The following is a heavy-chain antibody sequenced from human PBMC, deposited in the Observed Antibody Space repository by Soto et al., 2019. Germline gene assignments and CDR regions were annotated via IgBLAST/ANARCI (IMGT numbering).Heavy chain of an antibody. CDR3: ARAPRGNYGSPSSSDY. V-gene: IGHV4-59*01. Sequence: SETLSLTCTVSGGSISSYYWSWIRQPPGKGLEWIGYIYYSGSTNYNPSLKSRVTISVDTSKNQFSLKLSSVTAADTAVYYCARAPRGNYGSPSSSDYWGQGPLVTLSS. J-gene: IGHJ4*02. D-gene: IGHD3-10*01. CDR2: IYYSGST. CDR1: GGSISSYY.